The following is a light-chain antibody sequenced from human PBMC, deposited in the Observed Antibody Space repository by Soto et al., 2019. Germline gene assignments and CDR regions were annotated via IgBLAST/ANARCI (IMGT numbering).Light chain of an antibody. CDR1: QDIDNS. V-gene: IGKV1-33*01. J-gene: IGKJ5*01. Sequence: IQLTQSPSSLSASVGETVTITCRASQDIDNSLNWYQHKPGKAPKLLVYAVSFLETGVPPRFSGRGFGTVFSLTINSLQSDDFATYYCQQHNGRPTMTFGQGTRLDSK. CDR2: AVS. CDR3: QQHNGRPTMT.